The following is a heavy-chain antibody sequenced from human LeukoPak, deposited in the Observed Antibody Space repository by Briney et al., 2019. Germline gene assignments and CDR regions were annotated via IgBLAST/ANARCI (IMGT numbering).Heavy chain of an antibody. CDR1: GGSISSGSYY. D-gene: IGHD3-10*01. CDR2: IYTSGRT. V-gene: IGHV4-61*02. Sequence: PSETLSLTCTVSGGSISSGSYYWSWIRQPAGKGLEWIGRIYTSGRTNYNPSLKSRVTISVDTSKNHFSLKLSSVTAADTAVYYCARGGYYGSGNDFRFDPWGQGTLVTVSS. J-gene: IGHJ5*02. CDR3: ARGGYYGSGNDFRFDP.